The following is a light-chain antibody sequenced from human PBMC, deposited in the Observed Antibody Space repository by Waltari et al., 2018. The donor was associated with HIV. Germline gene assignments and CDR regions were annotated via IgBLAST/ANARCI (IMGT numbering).Light chain of an antibody. CDR3: QQYYSTPLT. CDR2: GAS. J-gene: IGKJ1*01. CDR1: QCISPN. Sequence: EIVMTQSPATLSVFPGERATLSCMACQCISPNLAWYQQKPGQAPRPLIYGASTRATGIPARLSGTGSGTDFTLTISSLQAEDVAVYYCQQYYSTPLTFGQGTKVEIK. V-gene: IGKV3-15*01.